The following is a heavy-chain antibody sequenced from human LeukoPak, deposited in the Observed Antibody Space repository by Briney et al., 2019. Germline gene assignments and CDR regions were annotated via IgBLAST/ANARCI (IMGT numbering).Heavy chain of an antibody. CDR1: GGSISSYY. D-gene: IGHD6-13*01. V-gene: IGHV4-59*01. CDR2: IYYSGST. J-gene: IGHJ4*02. CDR3: ARDSSSWYYTLDY. Sequence: SETLSLTCTVSGGSISSYYWSWIRQPPGKGLEWIGYIYYSGSTNYNPSLKSRVTISVDTSKNQFSLKLSSVTAADTAVYYCARDSSSWYYTLDYWGQGTLVTVSS.